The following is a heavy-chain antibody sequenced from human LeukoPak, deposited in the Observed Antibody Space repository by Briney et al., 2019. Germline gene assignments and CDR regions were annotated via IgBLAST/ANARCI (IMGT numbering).Heavy chain of an antibody. V-gene: IGHV3-33*01. CDR2: IWYDGSNK. CDR3: ARDSVNMTTGDY. CDR1: GGTFSSYC. Sequence: GGSLRLSCAASGGTFSSYCMHWVRQAPGKGLEWVGVIWYDGSNKYYADSVKGRFTISRDNSKNTLYLQMNRLRAEDTAVYYCARDSVNMTTGDYWGQGTLVTVSS. J-gene: IGHJ4*02. D-gene: IGHD4-17*01.